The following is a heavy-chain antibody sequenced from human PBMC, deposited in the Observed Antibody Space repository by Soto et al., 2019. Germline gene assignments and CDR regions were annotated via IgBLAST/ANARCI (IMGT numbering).Heavy chain of an antibody. CDR1: GGSISSGDYY. CDR2: IHYTGTT. J-gene: IGHJ4*02. Sequence: QVQLQESGPGLVKPSQTLSLTCAVSGGSISSGDYYWSWIRQSPGKGLEWIGYIHYTGTTYYNLSLMSRLTISVDTSTNQFSLKMSSVTAADTAVYYCARGFSGDYFDYWGQGTLVTVSS. V-gene: IGHV4-30-4*01. CDR3: ARGFSGDYFDY. D-gene: IGHD1-26*01.